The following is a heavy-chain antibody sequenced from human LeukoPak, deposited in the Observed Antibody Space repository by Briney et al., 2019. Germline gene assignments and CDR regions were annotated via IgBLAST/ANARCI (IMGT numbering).Heavy chain of an antibody. D-gene: IGHD5-18*01. J-gene: IGHJ4*02. CDR1: GGSISSYY. CDR3: ARARVQLWFVGNYFDY. CDR2: IYYSGST. V-gene: IGHV4-59*01. Sequence: PSETLSLTCTVSGGSISSYYWSWIRQPPGKGLEWIGYIYYSGSTNYNPSLKSRVTISVDTSKNQFSLKLSSVTAADTAVYYCARARVQLWFVGNYFDYWGQGTLVTVSS.